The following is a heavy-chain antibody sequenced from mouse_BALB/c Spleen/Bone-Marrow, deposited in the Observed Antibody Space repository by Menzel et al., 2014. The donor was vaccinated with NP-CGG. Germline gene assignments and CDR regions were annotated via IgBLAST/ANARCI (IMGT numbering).Heavy chain of an antibody. CDR3: ARDYYGYGGFAY. D-gene: IGHD1-2*01. CDR2: IYPGNANT. CDR1: GYIFTSYY. J-gene: IGHJ3*01. V-gene: IGHV1S56*01. Sequence: VQLVESGPELVKPGASVKISCKASGYIFTSYYIYWVKQRPGQGLEWIGWIYPGNANTKYNEKFKGKATLTAEKSSSTAYMQLSSMTSKDSAVYFCARDYYGYGGFAYWGQGTLVTVSA.